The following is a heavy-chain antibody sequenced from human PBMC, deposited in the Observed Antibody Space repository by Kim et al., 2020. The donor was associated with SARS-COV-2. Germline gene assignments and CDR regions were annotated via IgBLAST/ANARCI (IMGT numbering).Heavy chain of an antibody. J-gene: IGHJ4*02. CDR3: AKDPWIQLWSALPYFDN. CDR2: ISGSGGST. V-gene: IGHV3-23*01. D-gene: IGHD5-18*01. CDR1: GFTFSSYA. Sequence: GGSLRLSCAASGFTFSSYAMSWVRQAPGKGLEWVSAISGSGGSTYYADSVKGRFTISRDNSKNTLYLQMNSLRAEDTAVYYCAKDPWIQLWSALPYFDNWGQGTLVTVSS.